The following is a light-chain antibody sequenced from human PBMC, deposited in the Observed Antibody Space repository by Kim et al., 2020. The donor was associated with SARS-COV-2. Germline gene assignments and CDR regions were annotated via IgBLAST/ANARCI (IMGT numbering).Light chain of an antibody. CDR3: QQYSNWPPIT. CDR1: QSVSSN. J-gene: IGKJ5*01. Sequence: EIVMTQSPATLSLSPGERATLSCRASQSVSSNLAWYQQKPGQAPRLLIYGESTRATGIPARFSGSGSGTEFTLTISSLQSEDFAVYYCQQYSNWPPITFGQGTRLEIK. CDR2: GES. V-gene: IGKV3-15*01.